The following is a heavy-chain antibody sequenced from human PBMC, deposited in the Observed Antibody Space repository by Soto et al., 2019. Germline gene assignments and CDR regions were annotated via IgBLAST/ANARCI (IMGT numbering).Heavy chain of an antibody. D-gene: IGHD6-13*01. J-gene: IGHJ5*02. V-gene: IGHV4-34*01. CDR2: INHSGST. CDR1: GGSFSGYY. Sequence: SETLSLTCAVYGGSFSGYYWSWIRQPPGKGMEWIGEINHSGSTNYNPSLKSRVTISVDTSKNQFSLKLSSVTAADTAVYYCARKGAAYWFDPRRQRTSVPVS. CDR3: ARKGAAYWFDP.